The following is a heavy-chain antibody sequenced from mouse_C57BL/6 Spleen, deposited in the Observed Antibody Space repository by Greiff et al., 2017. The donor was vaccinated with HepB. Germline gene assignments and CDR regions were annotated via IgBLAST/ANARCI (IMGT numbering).Heavy chain of an antibody. CDR2: ISSGGDYI. D-gene: IGHD2-14*01. J-gene: IGHJ2*01. V-gene: IGHV5-9-1*02. CDR3: TRDRGRGYYFDY. CDR1: GFTFSSYA. Sequence: EVMLVESGEGLVKPGGSLKLSCAASGFTFSSYAMSWVRQTPEKRLEWVAYISSGGDYIYYADTVKGRFNISRDNARNTLYLQMSSLKSEDTAMYYCTRDRGRGYYFDYWGQGTTLTVSS.